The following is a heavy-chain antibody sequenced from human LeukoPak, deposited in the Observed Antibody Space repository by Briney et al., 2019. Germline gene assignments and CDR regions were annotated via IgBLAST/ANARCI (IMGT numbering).Heavy chain of an antibody. D-gene: IGHD3-22*01. Sequence: ASVKVSCKASGYTFTNYGISWVRQAPGQGLEWMGWISAYNGNTNYAQKLQGRVTMTTDTSTSTAYVELRSLRSDDTAVYYCARAGEPYTYYDSSGYLDYWGQGTLVTVSS. J-gene: IGHJ4*02. V-gene: IGHV1-18*01. CDR3: ARAGEPYTYYDSSGYLDY. CDR1: GYTFTNYG. CDR2: ISAYNGNT.